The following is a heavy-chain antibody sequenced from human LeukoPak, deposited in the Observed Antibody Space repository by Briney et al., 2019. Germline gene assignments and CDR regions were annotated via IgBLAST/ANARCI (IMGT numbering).Heavy chain of an antibody. D-gene: IGHD3-3*01. CDR1: GFTFSSYA. J-gene: IGHJ6*03. V-gene: IGHV3-23*01. Sequence: GGSLRLSCAASGFTFSSYAMSWVRQAPGKGLEWVSAISGSGGSTYYADSVKGRFTISRDNSKNTLYLQMNSLRAEDTAVYYCAKAHRITIFGVVRSGHYYYYMEVWGKGTTVTVSS. CDR3: AKAHRITIFGVVRSGHYYYYMEV. CDR2: ISGSGGST.